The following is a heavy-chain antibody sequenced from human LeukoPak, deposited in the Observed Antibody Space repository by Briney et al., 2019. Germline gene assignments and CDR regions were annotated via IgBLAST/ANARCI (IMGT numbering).Heavy chain of an antibody. CDR3: AVALGDY. CDR2: INPNTGDT. J-gene: IGHJ4*02. CDR1: GYTFTGYY. Sequence: GASVKVSCKASGYTFTGYYMHWVRQAPGQGLEWMGWINPNTGDTNYAQKFQGRVTMTRDTSITTVYMEISRLTSDDTALFYCAVALGDYWGQGTLVTVSS. D-gene: IGHD2-21*01. V-gene: IGHV1-2*02.